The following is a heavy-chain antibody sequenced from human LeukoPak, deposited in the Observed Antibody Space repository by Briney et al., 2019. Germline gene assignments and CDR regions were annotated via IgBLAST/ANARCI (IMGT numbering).Heavy chain of an antibody. CDR2: SSGSGGST. V-gene: IGHV3-23*01. D-gene: IGHD1-14*01. J-gene: IGHJ4*02. CDR3: ATSTTSFDY. Sequence: GGSLRLYCAASGFTFSSYAMSWVRQAPGKGLEWVSASSGSGGSTYYADSVKGRFTISRDNSKNTLYLQMNSLRAEDTAIYYCATSTTSFDYWGQGTLVTVSS. CDR1: GFTFSSYA.